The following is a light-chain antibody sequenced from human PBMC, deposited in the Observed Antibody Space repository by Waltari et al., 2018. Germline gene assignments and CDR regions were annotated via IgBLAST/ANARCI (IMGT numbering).Light chain of an antibody. J-gene: IGKJ5*01. CDR2: GAF. V-gene: IGKV3-20*01. CDR1: QSVSNNQ. Sequence: EIVLTQSPGTLFLSPGESATLSCRASQSVSNNQLAWYQQGPGQAPRLVIYGAFARATAIPDRFSGTGSGTDFTLTISRLEPEDFAMYYCQQYGSSPLTFGQGTRLEIK. CDR3: QQYGSSPLT.